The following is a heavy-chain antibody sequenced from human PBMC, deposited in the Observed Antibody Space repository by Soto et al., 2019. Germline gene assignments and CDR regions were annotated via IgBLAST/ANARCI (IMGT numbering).Heavy chain of an antibody. CDR3: ARAHHYYGMDV. J-gene: IGHJ6*02. Sequence: QVQLQESGPGLVKPSETLSLTCTVSGGSVSSGSYYWSWIRQPPGKGLEWIGYIYYRGSTNYNPSLKSRVTISVDTSKNQFSLKLSSVTAADTAVYYCARAHHYYGMDVWGQGTTVTVSS. CDR1: GGSVSSGSYY. V-gene: IGHV4-61*01. CDR2: IYYRGST.